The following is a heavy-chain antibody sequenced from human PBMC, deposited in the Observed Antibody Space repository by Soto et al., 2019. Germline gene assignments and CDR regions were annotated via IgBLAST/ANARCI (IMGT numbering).Heavy chain of an antibody. CDR2: MNPNSGNT. CDR3: ARGDIVVVPAAIRDYYYGMDV. D-gene: IGHD2-2*02. V-gene: IGHV1-8*01. CDR1: GYTFTSYD. Sequence: GASVKVSCKASGYTFTSYDINWVRQATGQGLEWMGWMNPNSGNTGYAQKFQGRVTMTRNTSISTAYMELSSLRSEDTAVYYRARGDIVVVPAAIRDYYYGMDVWGQGTTVTVSS. J-gene: IGHJ6*02.